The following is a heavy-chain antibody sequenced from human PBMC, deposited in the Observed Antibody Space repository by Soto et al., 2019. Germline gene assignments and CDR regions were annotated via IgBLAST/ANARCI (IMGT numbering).Heavy chain of an antibody. V-gene: IGHV3-30-3*01. J-gene: IGHJ6*02. Sequence: GGSLRLSCAASGFTFNNYAMHWVRQSPGKGLEWVAVISYDGSNKYYADSVKGRFTISRDNSKNTLYLQMNSLRAEDTAVYYCARGSPYYYGMDVWGQGTTVTVSS. CDR3: ARGSPYYYGMDV. CDR1: GFTFNNYA. CDR2: ISYDGSNK.